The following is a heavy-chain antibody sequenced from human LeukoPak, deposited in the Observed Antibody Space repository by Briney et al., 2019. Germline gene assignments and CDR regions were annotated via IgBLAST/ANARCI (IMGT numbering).Heavy chain of an antibody. V-gene: IGHV4-34*01. CDR2: INHSGST. J-gene: IGHJ4*02. CDR3: ARTRTYSSSWYFPGRLSLDY. Sequence: SETLSLTCAVYGGSFSGYYWSWIRQPPGKGLEWIGEINHSGSTNYNPSLKSRVTISVDTSKNQFSLKLSSVTAADTAVYYCARTRTYSSSWYFPGRLSLDYWGQGTLVTVSS. D-gene: IGHD6-13*01. CDR1: GGSFSGYY.